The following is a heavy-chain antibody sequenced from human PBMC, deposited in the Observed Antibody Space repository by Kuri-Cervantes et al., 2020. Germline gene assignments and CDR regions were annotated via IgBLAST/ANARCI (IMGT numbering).Heavy chain of an antibody. V-gene: IGHV3-21*01. CDR1: GFTFSSYA. J-gene: IGHJ6*03. Sequence: GESLKISCAASGFTFSSYAMSWVRQAPGKGLEWVSAISSSSSYIYYADSVKGRFTISRDNAKNSLYLQMNSLRAEDTAVYYCARDMSPWHVYYYYMDVWGKGTTVTVSS. CDR3: ARDMSPWHVYYYYMDV. D-gene: IGHD3-16*01. CDR2: ISSSSSYI.